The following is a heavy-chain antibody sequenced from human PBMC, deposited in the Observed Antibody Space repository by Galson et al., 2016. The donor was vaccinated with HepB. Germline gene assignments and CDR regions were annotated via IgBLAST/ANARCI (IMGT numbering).Heavy chain of an antibody. CDR1: GFTVSTNY. Sequence: SLRLSCAASGFTVSTNYMSWVRQAPGKGLEWVSLIYSDDNTYYADSVKGRFTISRDNSKNTLFLQMNSLRTEDTAVYYCVRGRVLWFRPGGYFDYWGQGTLVTVSS. J-gene: IGHJ4*02. V-gene: IGHV3-66*02. CDR2: IYSDDNT. CDR3: VRGRVLWFRPGGYFDY. D-gene: IGHD3-10*01.